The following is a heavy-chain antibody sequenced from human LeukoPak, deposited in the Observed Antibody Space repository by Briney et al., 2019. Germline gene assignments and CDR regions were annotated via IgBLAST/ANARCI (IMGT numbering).Heavy chain of an antibody. CDR2: IYDSGST. CDR1: GGSISGYY. V-gene: IGHV4-59*01. Sequence: KASETLSLTCTVSGGSISGYYWSWIRQSPGKGLEWIGYIYDSGSTNYNPSLKSRVTISVDTSKNQFSLKLSSVTAADTAVYYCVRVGGTNYYYYGMDVWGQGTTVTVSS. J-gene: IGHJ6*02. CDR3: VRVGGTNYYYYGMDV. D-gene: IGHD3-10*01.